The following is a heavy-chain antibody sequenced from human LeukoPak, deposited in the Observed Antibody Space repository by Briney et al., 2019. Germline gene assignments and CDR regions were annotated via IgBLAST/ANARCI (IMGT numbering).Heavy chain of an antibody. CDR1: GFTFSNYG. V-gene: IGHV3-33*07. CDR3: ARDDVAVNNAFDV. Sequence: PGGSLRLSCAASGFTFSNYGMYWVRQAPGKGLEWMALIWYDGSNKYYADSVRGRFTISRDNSKNTLYLQMTSLRAEDTAVYYCARDDVAVNNAFDVWGQGTKVTVSS. D-gene: IGHD2-15*01. J-gene: IGHJ3*01. CDR2: IWYDGSNK.